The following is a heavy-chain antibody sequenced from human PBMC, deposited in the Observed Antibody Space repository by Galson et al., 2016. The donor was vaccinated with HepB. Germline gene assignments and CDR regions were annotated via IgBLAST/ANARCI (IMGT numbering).Heavy chain of an antibody. Sequence: SLRLSCAASGFTFSYYSMNWVRQAPGKGPEWVSSISSSSSDIYYADSAKGRFTISRDNAKNSLYLQMNSLRAEDTAVYYCARDLIAAAGRTFYYYYYYMDVWGKGTTVTVSS. J-gene: IGHJ6*03. D-gene: IGHD6-13*01. CDR1: GFTFSYYS. CDR2: ISSSSSDI. CDR3: ARDLIAAAGRTFYYYYYYMDV. V-gene: IGHV3-21*01.